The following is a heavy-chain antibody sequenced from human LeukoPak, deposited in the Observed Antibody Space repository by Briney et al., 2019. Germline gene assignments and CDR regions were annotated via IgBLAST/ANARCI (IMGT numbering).Heavy chain of an antibody. V-gene: IGHV3-21*04. Sequence: PGGSLRLSCAASGFTFSSYSMNWVRQAPGKGLEWVSSISSSSSYIYYADSVKGRSTISRDNSKNTLYLQMNSLRAEDTAVYYCAKAVITFGGVYYYYYYGMDVWGQGTTVTVSS. D-gene: IGHD3-16*01. CDR1: GFTFSSYS. CDR3: AKAVITFGGVYYYYYYGMDV. J-gene: IGHJ6*02. CDR2: ISSSSSYI.